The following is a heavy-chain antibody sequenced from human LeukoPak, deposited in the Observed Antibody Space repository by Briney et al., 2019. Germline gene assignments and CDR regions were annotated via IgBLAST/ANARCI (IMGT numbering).Heavy chain of an antibody. CDR1: GGSFSGYY. V-gene: IGHV4-34*01. CDR2: INQSGST. Sequence: SETLSLTCAVYGGSFSGYYWSWIRQPPGKGLEWIGEINQSGSTNYNPSLKGRVTISVDTSKNQFSLKLSSVTAADTAVYYCALGDVVVPAANWGQGTLVTVSS. CDR3: ALGDVVVPAAN. J-gene: IGHJ4*02. D-gene: IGHD2-2*01.